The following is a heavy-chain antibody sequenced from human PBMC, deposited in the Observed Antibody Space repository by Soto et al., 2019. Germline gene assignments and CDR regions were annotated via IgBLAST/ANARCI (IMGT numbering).Heavy chain of an antibody. V-gene: IGHV4-30-4*01. CDR3: ARDREYYGSGSYNKVFDY. CDR1: GGSISSGDYY. Sequence: SETLSLTCTVSGGSISSGDYYWSWVRQPPGKGLEWIGYIYYSGSTYYNPSLKSRVTISVDTSKNQFSLKLSSVTAADTAVYYCARDREYYGSGSYNKVFDYWGQGTLVTVSS. CDR2: IYYSGST. J-gene: IGHJ4*02. D-gene: IGHD3-10*01.